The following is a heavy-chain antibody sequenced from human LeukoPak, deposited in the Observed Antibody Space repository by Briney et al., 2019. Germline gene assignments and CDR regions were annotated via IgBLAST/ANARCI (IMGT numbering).Heavy chain of an antibody. Sequence: GGSLRLSCAASGFTFSTFAMSWVRQAPGKGLEWVSAISGSGGGTCYADSVKGRLTISRDNSKNTLYLQMSSLRAEDTAVYYCAKAFSAYENWPPNWFDPWGQGTLVTVSS. D-gene: IGHD5-12*01. CDR2: ISGSGGGT. V-gene: IGHV3-23*01. CDR3: AKAFSAYENWPPNWFDP. J-gene: IGHJ5*02. CDR1: GFTFSTFA.